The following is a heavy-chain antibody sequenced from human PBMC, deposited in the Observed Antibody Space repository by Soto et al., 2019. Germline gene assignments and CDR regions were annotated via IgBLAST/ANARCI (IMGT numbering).Heavy chain of an antibody. J-gene: IGHJ3*02. V-gene: IGHV1-69*04. CDR1: GVAISSHT. D-gene: IGHD4-17*01. CDR3: ARDYGDYVFSAFDI. Sequence: SVKPSWEAPGVAISSHTRSCARQSPGQGLEWMGRIIPILGIENYAQKFQGRVTITADKSTRTAYMELSSLRSEDTAVYYCARDYGDYVFSAFDIWGQGTMLTV. CDR2: IIPILGIE.